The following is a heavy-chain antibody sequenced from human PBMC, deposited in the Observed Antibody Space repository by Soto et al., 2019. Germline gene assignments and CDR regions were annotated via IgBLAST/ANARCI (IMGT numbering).Heavy chain of an antibody. Sequence: GGSLRLSCAASGFTFSSYSMNWVRQAPGKGLEWVSYISSSSSTIYYADSVKGRFTISRDNAKNSLYLQMNSLRAEDTAVYYCASGVAGRNDAFDIWGQGTMVTVSS. V-gene: IGHV3-48*01. D-gene: IGHD6-19*01. CDR2: ISSSSSTI. J-gene: IGHJ3*02. CDR3: ASGVAGRNDAFDI. CDR1: GFTFSSYS.